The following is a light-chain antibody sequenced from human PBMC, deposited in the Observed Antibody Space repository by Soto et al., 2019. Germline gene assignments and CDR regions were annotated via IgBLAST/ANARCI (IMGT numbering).Light chain of an antibody. Sequence: EIVLTQSPGTLSLSPGERATLSCRASQSVISSYLAWYQQKPGQAPRLLIYGTSSRATGTPDRFSGSGSGTDFTLAISRLDPEDFAVYYCQQYGSSRLTFGGGTKVDIK. J-gene: IGKJ4*01. CDR3: QQYGSSRLT. V-gene: IGKV3-20*01. CDR2: GTS. CDR1: QSVISSY.